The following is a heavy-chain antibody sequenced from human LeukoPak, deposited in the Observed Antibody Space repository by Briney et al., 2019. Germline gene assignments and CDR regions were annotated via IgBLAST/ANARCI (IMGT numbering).Heavy chain of an antibody. D-gene: IGHD1-26*01. V-gene: IGHV3-7*05. Sequence: GGSLRLSCAASGFTFSSYAMSWVRQAPGKGLEWVANIKQDGSEKYYVDSVKGRFTISRDNAKNSLYLQMNSLRAEDTAVYYCATIRLSGSYSRWFDPWRRGTKVTVSS. CDR2: IKQDGSEK. CDR3: ATIRLSGSYSRWFDP. CDR1: GFTFSSYA. J-gene: IGHJ5*02.